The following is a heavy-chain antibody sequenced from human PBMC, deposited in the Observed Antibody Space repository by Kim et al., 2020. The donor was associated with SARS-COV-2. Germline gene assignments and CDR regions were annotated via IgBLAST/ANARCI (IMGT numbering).Heavy chain of an antibody. CDR2: IIPIFGTA. J-gene: IGHJ6*02. Sequence: SVKVSCKASGGTFSSYAISWVRQAPGQGLEWMGGIIPIFGTANYAQKFQGRVTITADKSTSTAYMELSSLRSEDTAVYYCARGHCSGGSCYWGNYYYGMDVWGQGTTVTVSS. V-gene: IGHV1-69*06. CDR3: ARGHCSGGSCYWGNYYYGMDV. CDR1: GGTFSSYA. D-gene: IGHD2-15*01.